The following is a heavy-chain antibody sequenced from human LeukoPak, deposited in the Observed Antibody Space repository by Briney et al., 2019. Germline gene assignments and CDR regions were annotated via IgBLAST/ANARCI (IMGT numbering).Heavy chain of an antibody. CDR1: GFTFSSYA. J-gene: IGHJ6*03. CDR3: AKGGGYVTYYYMDV. D-gene: IGHD5-12*01. Sequence: PGGSLRLSCAASGFTFSSYAMSWVRQAPGKGLEWVSAISGSGGSTYYADSVKGRFTISRDKSKNTLYLQMNSLRAEDTAVYYCAKGGGYVTYYYMDVWGKGTTVTVSS. V-gene: IGHV3-23*01. CDR2: ISGSGGST.